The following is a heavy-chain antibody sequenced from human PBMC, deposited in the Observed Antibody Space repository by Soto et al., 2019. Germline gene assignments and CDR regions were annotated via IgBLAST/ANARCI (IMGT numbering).Heavy chain of an antibody. J-gene: IGHJ3*02. D-gene: IGHD4-17*01. Sequence: ASVKVSCKASGGTFSSYTISWVRQAPGQGLEWMGRIIPILGIANYAQKFQGRVTITADKSTSTAYMELSSLRSEDTAVYYCARDDYGDYGAFEIWGQGTMVTVSS. CDR2: IIPILGIA. CDR1: GGTFSSYT. V-gene: IGHV1-69*04. CDR3: ARDDYGDYGAFEI.